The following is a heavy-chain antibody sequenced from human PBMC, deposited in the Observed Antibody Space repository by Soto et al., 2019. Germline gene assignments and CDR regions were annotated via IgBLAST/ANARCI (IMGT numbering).Heavy chain of an antibody. CDR3: AIITRDGYNAFYFDY. CDR2: IIPIFGTA. V-gene: IGHV1-69*13. Sequence: SVKVSCKASGCTFSSYAISWVRQAPGQGLEWMGGIIPIFGTANYAQNFQGRVTITADEYTSTAYMELSSLRSEDTAVYYCAIITRDGYNAFYFDYWGQGTLVTVSS. D-gene: IGHD5-12*01. CDR1: GCTFSSYA. J-gene: IGHJ4*02.